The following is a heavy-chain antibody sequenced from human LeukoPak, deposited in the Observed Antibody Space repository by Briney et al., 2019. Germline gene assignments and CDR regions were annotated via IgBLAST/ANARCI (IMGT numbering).Heavy chain of an antibody. D-gene: IGHD4-17*01. V-gene: IGHV3-11*04. Sequence: PGGSLRLSCAASGFTFSDYYMSWIRQAPGKGLEWVSYISSSGSTIYYADSVKGRFTISRDNSKNTPYLQMNSLRAEDTAVYYCAKDTVTTPSTKRGWYFDLWGRGTLVTVSS. J-gene: IGHJ2*01. CDR1: GFTFSDYY. CDR2: ISSSGSTI. CDR3: AKDTVTTPSTKRGWYFDL.